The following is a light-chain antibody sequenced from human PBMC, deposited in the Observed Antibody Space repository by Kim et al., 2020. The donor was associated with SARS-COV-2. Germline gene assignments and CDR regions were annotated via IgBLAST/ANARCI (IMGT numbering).Light chain of an antibody. V-gene: IGLV3-21*04. CDR2: YDT. CDR3: QVWDSSTDHVV. J-gene: IGLJ2*01. Sequence: SYELTQPPSVSVAPGKTARITCEGNNIGSKSGHWYQQKPGQAPVLVIYYDTDRPSGIPERFSGSNSGNTATLTISMVEAGDEADYYCQVWDSSTDHVVFG. CDR1: NIGSKS.